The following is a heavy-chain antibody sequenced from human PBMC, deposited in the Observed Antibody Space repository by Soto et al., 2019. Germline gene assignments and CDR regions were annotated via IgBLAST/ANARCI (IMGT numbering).Heavy chain of an antibody. D-gene: IGHD6-13*01. V-gene: IGHV3-15*01. CDR2: IKSKTDGGTT. CDR3: IKGGQSSSWYYFDY. Sequence: GGSLRLSCAASGFTFSNAWMSWVRQAPGKGLEWVGRIKSKTDGGTTDYAAPVKGRFTISRDDSKNTQYLQMNSLKTEDTAVYYCIKGGQSSSWYYFDYWGQGTLVTVSS. J-gene: IGHJ4*02. CDR1: GFTFSNAW.